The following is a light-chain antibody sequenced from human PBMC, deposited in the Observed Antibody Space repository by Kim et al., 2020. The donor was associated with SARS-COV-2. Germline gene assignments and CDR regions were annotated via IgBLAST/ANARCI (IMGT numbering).Light chain of an antibody. Sequence: GDRVTITCRASQRISSWLAWYQQKPGKAPKLLIYDASSLESGVPSRFSGSRSETEFTLTISSLQPDDFATYYCQQYNSYSYTFGQGTRL. V-gene: IGKV1-5*01. CDR3: QQYNSYSYT. J-gene: IGKJ5*01. CDR1: QRISSW. CDR2: DAS.